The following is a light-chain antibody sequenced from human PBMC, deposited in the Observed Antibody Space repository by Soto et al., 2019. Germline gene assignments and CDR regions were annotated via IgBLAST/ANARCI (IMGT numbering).Light chain of an antibody. Sequence: QSALTQPPSASGSPGQSVIISCTGTSSDVGGYNYVSWYQQYPGKAPKLIIYEVNKRPSGVPDRFSGSKSGNTASLTVSGLQADDEADYYCSSYAGSTYGVFGGGTKVTVL. CDR3: SSYAGSTYGV. CDR2: EVN. CDR1: SSDVGGYNY. V-gene: IGLV2-8*01. J-gene: IGLJ3*02.